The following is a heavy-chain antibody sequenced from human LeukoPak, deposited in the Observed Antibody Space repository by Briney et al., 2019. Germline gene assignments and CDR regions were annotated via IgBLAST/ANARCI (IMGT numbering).Heavy chain of an antibody. CDR1: TASLSSFY. CDR3: AREGNYYDSSGYACYFDY. J-gene: IGHJ4*02. Sequence: ETLSLTCSVSTASLSSFYWSWVRQAPGKGLEWVSAISGSGGSTYYADSVRGRFTISRDNSKNTLYLQMNSLRAEDTAVYYCAREGNYYDSSGYACYFDYWGQGTLVTVSS. CDR2: ISGSGGST. V-gene: IGHV3-23*01. D-gene: IGHD3-22*01.